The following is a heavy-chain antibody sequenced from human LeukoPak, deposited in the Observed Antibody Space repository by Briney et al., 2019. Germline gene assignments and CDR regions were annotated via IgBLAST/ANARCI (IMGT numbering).Heavy chain of an antibody. CDR2: ISAYNGNT. V-gene: IGHV1-18*01. Sequence: GASVKVSCKASGYTFTSYGIGWVRQAPGQGLEWMGWISAYNGNTNYAQKLQGRVTMTTDTSTSTAYMELRSLRSDDTAVYYCARDLPHDYYDSSGYYYGDYWGQGTLVTVSS. CDR1: GYTFTSYG. J-gene: IGHJ4*02. CDR3: ARDLPHDYYDSSGYYYGDY. D-gene: IGHD3-22*01.